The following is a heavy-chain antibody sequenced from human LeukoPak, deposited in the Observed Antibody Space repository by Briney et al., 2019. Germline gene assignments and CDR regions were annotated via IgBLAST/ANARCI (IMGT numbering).Heavy chain of an antibody. D-gene: IGHD2-21*01. CDR2: IYHSGST. J-gene: IGHJ6*03. Sequence: SETLSLTCNVSGVTVSDFYWTWIRQPPGKGLEWIGSIYHSGSTYYNPSLKSRVTISVDTSKNQFSLKLSSVTAADTAVYYCARVRGLRIPYYYYYMDVWGKGTTVTVSS. CDR1: GVTVSDFY. CDR3: ARVRGLRIPYYYYYMDV. V-gene: IGHV4-38-2*02.